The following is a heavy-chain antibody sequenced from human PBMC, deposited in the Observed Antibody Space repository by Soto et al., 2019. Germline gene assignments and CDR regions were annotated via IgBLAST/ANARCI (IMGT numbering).Heavy chain of an antibody. Sequence: QVQLVESGGGVVQPGRSLRLSCAASGFTFSSYGMHWVRQAPGKGLEWVAVIWYDGSNKYYADSVKGRFTNSRDNSKNSLYLKMNSLRAEDTAVYYCARNITMVRGVIARYYYGMDVWGQGTTVTVSS. CDR3: ARNITMVRGVIARYYYGMDV. CDR1: GFTFSSYG. CDR2: IWYDGSNK. D-gene: IGHD3-10*01. V-gene: IGHV3-33*01. J-gene: IGHJ6*02.